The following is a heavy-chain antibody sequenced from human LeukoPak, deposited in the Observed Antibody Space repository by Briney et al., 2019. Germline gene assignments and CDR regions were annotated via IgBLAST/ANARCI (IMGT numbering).Heavy chain of an antibody. D-gene: IGHD1-26*01. CDR3: ARAVGAPRHFDY. CDR1: GYTFNSYN. CDR2: VNPNSGDA. J-gene: IGHJ4*02. V-gene: IGHV1-8*01. Sequence: ASVKVSCKASGYTFNSYNVNWVRQATGQGLELVGWVNPNSGDAVYAQKFRGRVTMTRGTSISTAYMELSSLRSEDTAVYYCARAVGAPRHFDYWGQGTLVTVSS.